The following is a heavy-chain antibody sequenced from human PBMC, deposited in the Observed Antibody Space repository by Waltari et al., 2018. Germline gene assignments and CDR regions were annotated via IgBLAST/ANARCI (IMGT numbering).Heavy chain of an antibody. D-gene: IGHD1-26*01. CDR1: GYTFTGYY. CDR2: INPNSGGT. CDR3: ARAPGATIFWGDY. V-gene: IGHV1-2*02. J-gene: IGHJ4*02. Sequence: QVQLVQSGAEVKKPGASVKVSCKASGYTFTGYYIHLVRQAPGQGLEGMGWINPNSGGTNYAQKFQGRVTMTRDTYISTAYMELSRLRSDDTAVYYCARAPGATIFWGDYWGQGTLVTVYS.